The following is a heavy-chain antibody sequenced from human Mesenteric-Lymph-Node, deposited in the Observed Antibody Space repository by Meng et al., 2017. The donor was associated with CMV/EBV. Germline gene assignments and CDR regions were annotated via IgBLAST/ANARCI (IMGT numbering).Heavy chain of an antibody. J-gene: IGHJ6*02. V-gene: IGHV3-11*01. CDR3: ASGAAGYDYWDYYYGMDV. Sequence: GESLKISCAASGFTFSDYYMSWIRQAPGKGLEWVSYISSSGSTIYYADSVKGRFTISRDNAKNSLYLQMSSLRAEDTAVYYCASGAAGYDYWDYYYGMDVWGQGTTVTVSS. D-gene: IGHD5-12*01. CDR1: GFTFSDYY. CDR2: ISSSGSTI.